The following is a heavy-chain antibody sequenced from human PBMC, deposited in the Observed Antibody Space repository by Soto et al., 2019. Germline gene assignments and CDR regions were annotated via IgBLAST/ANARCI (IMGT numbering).Heavy chain of an antibody. CDR2: IYHSGST. V-gene: IGHV4-30-2*01. CDR1: GVSISSGGYS. D-gene: IGHD3-10*01. Sequence: PSETLSLTCAVSGVSISSGGYSWSWIRQPPGKGLEWIGYIYHSGSTYYSPSLKSRVTISVDRSKNQFSLKLSSVTAADTAVYYCARVPGPWGQGTLVTVLL. CDR3: ARVPGP. J-gene: IGHJ5*02.